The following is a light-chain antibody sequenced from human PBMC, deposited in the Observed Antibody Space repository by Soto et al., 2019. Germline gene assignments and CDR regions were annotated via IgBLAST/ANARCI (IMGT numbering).Light chain of an antibody. CDR3: QHSYNSPWT. CDR1: QNMIKF. J-gene: IGKJ1*01. V-gene: IGKV1-39*01. Sequence: DIQMTQSPSSLSASVGDRVTITCRASQNMIKFLNWYQQKPGKAPKVLIYAASSLQSGVPSRFSGSGYGTDFTLTISSLQPEDFATYYCQHSYNSPWTFGQGTSVE. CDR2: AAS.